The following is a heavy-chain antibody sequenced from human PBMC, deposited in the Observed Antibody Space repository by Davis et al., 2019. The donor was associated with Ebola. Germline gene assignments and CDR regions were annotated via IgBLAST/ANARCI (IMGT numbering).Heavy chain of an antibody. CDR2: ISAYNGNT. CDR1: GYTFTSYG. D-gene: IGHD3-10*01. J-gene: IGHJ5*02. CDR3: ARDDYTMVRGVIKYNWFDP. Sequence: ASVKVSCKASGYTFTSYGISWVRQAPGQGLEWMGWISAYNGNTNYAQKLQGRVTMTRNTSISTAYMELSSLRSDDTAVYYCARDDYTMVRGVIKYNWFDPWGQGTLVTVSS. V-gene: IGHV1-18*04.